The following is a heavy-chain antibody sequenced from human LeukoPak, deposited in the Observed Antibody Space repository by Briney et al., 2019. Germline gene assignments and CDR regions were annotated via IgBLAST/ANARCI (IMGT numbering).Heavy chain of an antibody. Sequence: SETLSLTCTVSGESINSFYWSWIRQPAGKGLEWIGRVYISGSTNYNPSLKSRVTISVDTSKNHFSLKLTSVTAADTAVYYCARGLEWGDGFDIWGQGTMVTASP. CDR2: VYISGST. V-gene: IGHV4-4*07. D-gene: IGHD1-1*01. CDR3: ARGLEWGDGFDI. J-gene: IGHJ3*02. CDR1: GESINSFY.